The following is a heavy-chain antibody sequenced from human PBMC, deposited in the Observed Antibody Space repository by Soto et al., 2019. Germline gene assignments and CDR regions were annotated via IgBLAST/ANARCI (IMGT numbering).Heavy chain of an antibody. CDR3: ARGYSYGRFDFDH. CDR2: IYYSGST. J-gene: IGHJ4*02. CDR1: GGSISSGDYY. D-gene: IGHD5-18*01. Sequence: PSETLSLTCTVSGGSISSGDYYWSWIRQPPGKGLEWIGYIYYSGSTYYNPSLKSRVTISVDTSKNQFSLKLSSVTAADTAVYYCARGYSYGRFDFDHWGQGTLVTVSS. V-gene: IGHV4-30-4*01.